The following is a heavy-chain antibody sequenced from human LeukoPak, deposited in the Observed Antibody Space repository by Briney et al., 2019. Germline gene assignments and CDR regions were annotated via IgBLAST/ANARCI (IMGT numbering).Heavy chain of an antibody. CDR2: IYPGDSDT. V-gene: IGHV5-51*01. J-gene: IGHJ3*02. CDR1: GYSFTSYW. D-gene: IGHD1-14*01. Sequence: GESLKISCKGSGYSFTSYWIGWVRQMPGRGQEWMGIIYPGDSDTRYSPSFQGQVTISADKSVSTAYLQWSSLKASDTAMYYCARPSHGINDAFDIWGQGTMVTVSS. CDR3: ARPSHGINDAFDI.